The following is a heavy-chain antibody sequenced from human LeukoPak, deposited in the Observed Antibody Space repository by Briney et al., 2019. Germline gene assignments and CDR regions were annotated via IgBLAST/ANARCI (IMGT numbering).Heavy chain of an antibody. V-gene: IGHV1-2*02. CDR3: ARPGNYGETLDAFDI. CDR2: ISPNSGGT. Sequence: ASVKVSCKASGYTFTSYYMHWVRQAPGQGLEWMGWISPNSGGTNYAQKFQGRVTMTRDTSISTAYMELSRLRSDDTAVYYCARPGNYGETLDAFDIWGQGTMVTVSS. D-gene: IGHD4-17*01. CDR1: GYTFTSYY. J-gene: IGHJ3*02.